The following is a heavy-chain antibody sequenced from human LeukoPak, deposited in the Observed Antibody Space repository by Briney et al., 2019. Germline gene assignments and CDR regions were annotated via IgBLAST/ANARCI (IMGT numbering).Heavy chain of an antibody. J-gene: IGHJ3*02. CDR2: IRYDGSNK. D-gene: IGHD6-6*01. CDR3: AKTIYVAAPPEGAFDI. CDR1: GFTFSSYG. V-gene: IGHV3-30*02. Sequence: GGSLRLSCAASGFTFSSYGMHWVRQAPGKGLEWVAFIRYDGSNKYYADSVKGRFTISRDNSKNTLYLQMNSLRAEDTAVYYCAKTIYVAAPPEGAFDIWGQGTMVTVSS.